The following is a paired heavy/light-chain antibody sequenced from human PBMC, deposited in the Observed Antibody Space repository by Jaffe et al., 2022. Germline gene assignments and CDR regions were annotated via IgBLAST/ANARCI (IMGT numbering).Heavy chain of an antibody. Sequence: QVQLVESGGGVVLPGGSLRLSCAASGFTFRTFGFHWVRQSPKKGLEWVAFIRSDEKTQYFADSVRGRSTMSRDNSKNTVHLQINSLTAEDTALYYCARGSDTVTTHYFEYWGQGALVTVSS. CDR2: IRSDEKTQ. CDR3: ARGSDTVTTHYFEY. D-gene: IGHD4-17*01. J-gene: IGHJ4*02. V-gene: IGHV3-30*02. CDR1: GFTFRTFG.
Light chain of an antibody. CDR2: YDN. CDR3: QVWDRNNDLVV. CDR1: NFRKKS. V-gene: IGLV3-21*04. Sequence: VLTQPPSVSVAPGKTASITCAGNNFRKKSVHWYQQKAGQAPVLVMHYDNDRPSGIPARFSGSNSGNTATLTISRVEAGDEAAYYCQVWDRNNDLVVFGGGTELTVL. J-gene: IGLJ2*01.